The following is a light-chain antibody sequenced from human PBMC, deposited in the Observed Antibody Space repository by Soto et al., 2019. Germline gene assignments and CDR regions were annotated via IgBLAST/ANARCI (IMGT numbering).Light chain of an antibody. CDR3: QQYNNWPLT. CDR1: QSVSNSY. CDR2: GAS. Sequence: EIVLTQSPGTLSLSPGARAPLSCRARQSVSNSYLAWYQHKPGQAPRLLIYGASSRATGIPDRFSGSGSGTEFTLTITSLQSEDFAVYCCQQYNNWPLTFGPGTRLEIK. V-gene: IGKV3-20*01. J-gene: IGKJ5*01.